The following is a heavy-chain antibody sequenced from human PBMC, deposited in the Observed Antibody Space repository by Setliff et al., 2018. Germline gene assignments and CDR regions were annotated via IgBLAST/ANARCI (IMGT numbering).Heavy chain of an antibody. D-gene: IGHD3-16*01. CDR2: ISDSGGTT. CDR3: ARDRLRSDSLWGYFDY. CDR1: GFTFSNYA. Sequence: GGSLRLSCAASGFTFSNYAMNWVRQAPGKGLEWVSVISDSGGTTYYADSVKGRFTISRDNSKNTLYLQMNSLRAEDTAVYYCARDRLRSDSLWGYFDYWGQGTLVTVSS. J-gene: IGHJ4*02. V-gene: IGHV3-23*01.